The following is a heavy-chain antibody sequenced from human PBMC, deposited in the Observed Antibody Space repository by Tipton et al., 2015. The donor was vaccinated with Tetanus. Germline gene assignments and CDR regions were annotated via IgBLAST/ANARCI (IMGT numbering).Heavy chain of an antibody. CDR3: AREADCSGGSCFSGDFDN. CDR1: GFIFSSYG. D-gene: IGHD2-15*01. J-gene: IGHJ4*02. V-gene: IGHV3-33*01. CDR2: SWYDGTDK. Sequence: SLRLSCAASGFIFSSYGIRWVRQAPGKGLEWVAVSWYDGTDKYYADSVKGRFTISRDNSKNTLYLQMNSLRAEDTAVYYCAREADCSGGSCFSGDFDNWGQGTQVTVSS.